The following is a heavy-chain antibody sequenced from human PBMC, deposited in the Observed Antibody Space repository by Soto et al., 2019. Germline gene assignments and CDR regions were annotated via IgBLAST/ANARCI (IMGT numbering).Heavy chain of an antibody. CDR1: GFTVSSNY. J-gene: IGHJ4*02. CDR3: ASYTYYYDSSGYSPSGYFDY. Sequence: GSLRLSCAATGFTVSSNYMSWVRQAPGKGLEWVSVIYSGGSTYYADSVKGRFTISRDNSKKTLYLQMNSLRAEDTAVYYCASYTYYYDSSGYSPSGYFDYGGQGTLVTVSS. V-gene: IGHV3-53*01. D-gene: IGHD3-22*01. CDR2: IYSGGST.